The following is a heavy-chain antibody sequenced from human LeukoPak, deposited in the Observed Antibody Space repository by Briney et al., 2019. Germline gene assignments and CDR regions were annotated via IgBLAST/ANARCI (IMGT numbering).Heavy chain of an antibody. CDR2: ISGDGATT. CDR1: GFTFDDYA. J-gene: IGHJ4*02. CDR3: AKTPPSYGR. D-gene: IGHD1-14*01. V-gene: IGHV3-43*02. Sequence: GGSLRLSCAVSGFTFDDYAMHWVRQAPGKGLEWVSLISGDGATTYYADSVKGRFTISRDNSKNSLYLQMNSLRTGDTALYYCAKTPPSYGRWGQGTLVTVSS.